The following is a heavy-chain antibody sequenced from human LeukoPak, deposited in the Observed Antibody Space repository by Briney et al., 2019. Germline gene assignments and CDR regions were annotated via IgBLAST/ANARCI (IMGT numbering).Heavy chain of an antibody. V-gene: IGHV3-30*18. J-gene: IGHJ4*02. D-gene: IGHD1-26*01. CDR2: ISYDGSNK. Sequence: GRSLRLSCAASGFTFSSYGMHLVRQAPGKGLEWVAVISYDGSNKYYADSVKGRFTISRDNSKNTLYLQMNSLRAEDTAVYYCAKDRAFWELQYYFDYWGQGTLVTVSS. CDR1: GFTFSSYG. CDR3: AKDRAFWELQYYFDY.